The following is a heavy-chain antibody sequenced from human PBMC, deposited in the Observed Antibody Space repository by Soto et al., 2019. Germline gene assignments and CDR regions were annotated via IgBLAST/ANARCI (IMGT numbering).Heavy chain of an antibody. V-gene: IGHV4-59*01. CDR3: ARDDQLPAAMRGGTDV. D-gene: IGHD2-2*01. CDR1: GGSISSYY. J-gene: IGHJ6*02. Sequence: PSETLSLTCTVSGGSISSYYWSWIRQPPGKGLEWIGYIYYSGSTNYNPSLKSRVTISVDTSKNQFSLKLSSVTAADTAVYYCARDDQLPAAMRGGTDVWGPATTVTLSS. CDR2: IYYSGST.